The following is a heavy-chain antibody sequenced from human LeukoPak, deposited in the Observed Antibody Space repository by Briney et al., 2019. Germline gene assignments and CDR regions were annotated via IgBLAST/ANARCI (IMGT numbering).Heavy chain of an antibody. J-gene: IGHJ4*03. Sequence: SETLSLTCTVSGGSISSGSYYWSWIRQPAGKGLEWIGRIYTSGSTNYNPSLKSRVTMSVDTSKNQFSLKLSSVTAADTAVYYCARAVGTSGSRYFDYWGQGTLVTVSS. CDR2: IYTSGST. D-gene: IGHD3-10*01. V-gene: IGHV4-61*02. CDR1: GGSISSGSYY. CDR3: ARAVGTSGSRYFDY.